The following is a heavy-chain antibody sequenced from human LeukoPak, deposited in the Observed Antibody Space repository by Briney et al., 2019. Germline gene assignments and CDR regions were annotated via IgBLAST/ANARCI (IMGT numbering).Heavy chain of an antibody. V-gene: IGHV3-23*01. J-gene: IGHJ1*01. CDR3: AKGGDLEYFQH. D-gene: IGHD5-12*01. CDR2: ISGSGDRT. CDR1: GFTFSNYA. Sequence: GGSLRLSCAASGFTFSNYAMSWVRQAPGKGLEWVSVISGSGDRTYYADSVKGRFTISRDNSKNTLYLQMNSLRAEDTAVYYCAKGGDLEYFQHWGQGTLVTVSS.